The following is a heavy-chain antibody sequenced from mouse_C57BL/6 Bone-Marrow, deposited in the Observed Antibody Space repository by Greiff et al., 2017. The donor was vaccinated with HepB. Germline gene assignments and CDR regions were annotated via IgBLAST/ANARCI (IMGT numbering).Heavy chain of an antibody. CDR2: INPYNGGT. D-gene: IGHD1-1*01. V-gene: IGHV1-19*01. CDR3: ARTLYYGSSFDY. CDR1: GYTFTDYY. J-gene: IGHJ2*01. Sequence: EVKLMESGPVLVKPGASVKMSCKASGYTFTDYYMNWVKQSHGKSLEWIGVINPYNGGTSYNQKFKGKATLTVDKSSSTAYMELNSLTSEDSAVYYCARTLYYGSSFDYWGQGTTLTVSS.